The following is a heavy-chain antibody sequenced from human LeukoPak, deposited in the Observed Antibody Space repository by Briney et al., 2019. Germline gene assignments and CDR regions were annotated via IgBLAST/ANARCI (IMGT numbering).Heavy chain of an antibody. Sequence: GASVNVSCKASGYTFTTNGISWVRQAPGQGLEWMGWISAYSGNTNYAESLQGRVTMTTDSSTSTAYMEVRSLGSDDTAVYFCASGNSGTYYWGQGTLVTVSS. CDR3: ASGNSGTYY. CDR1: GYTFTTNG. CDR2: ISAYSGNT. V-gene: IGHV1-18*01. D-gene: IGHD1-26*01. J-gene: IGHJ4*02.